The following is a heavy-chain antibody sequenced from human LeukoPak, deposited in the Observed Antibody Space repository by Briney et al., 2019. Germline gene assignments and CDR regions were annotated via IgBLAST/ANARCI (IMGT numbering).Heavy chain of an antibody. CDR1: GFTFSSPW. CDR3: ARGFLRRGSPVDF. D-gene: IGHD2/OR15-2a*01. J-gene: IGHJ4*02. V-gene: IGHV3-74*01. CDR2: INADGSTI. Sequence: PGGSLRLSCSASGFTFSSPWMHWVRRAPGKGLVWVSRINADGSTINYADSVEGRFTISRDNAKNTLYLQMNSLRAEDTAVYFCARGFLRRGSPVDFWGQGTPVTVTS.